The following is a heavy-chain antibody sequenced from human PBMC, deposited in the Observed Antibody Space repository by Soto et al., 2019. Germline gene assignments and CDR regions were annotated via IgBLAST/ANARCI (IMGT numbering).Heavy chain of an antibody. J-gene: IGHJ5*02. CDR1: GFTFSSYS. Sequence: GGSLRLSCAASGFTFSSYSMNWVRQAPGKGLEWVSSISSSSSYIYYADSVKGRFTISRDNAKNSLYLQMNSLRAEDTAVYYCARWDSSGWYGWFDPWGQGTLVTVS. D-gene: IGHD6-19*01. V-gene: IGHV3-21*01. CDR3: ARWDSSGWYGWFDP. CDR2: ISSSSSYI.